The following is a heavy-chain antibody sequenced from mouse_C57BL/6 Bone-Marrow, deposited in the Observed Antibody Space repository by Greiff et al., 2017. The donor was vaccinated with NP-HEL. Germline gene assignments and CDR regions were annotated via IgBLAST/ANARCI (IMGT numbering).Heavy chain of an antibody. Sequence: QVQLQQPGAELVKPGASVKLSCKASGYTFTSYWMQWVKQRPGQGLEWIGEIDPSDSYTNYNQKFKGKATLTVDTSSSTAYMQLSSLTSEDSAVYYCARARDGYPWYCDVWGTGTTVTVSS. J-gene: IGHJ1*03. V-gene: IGHV1-50*01. CDR1: GYTFTSYW. CDR3: ARARDGYPWYCDV. D-gene: IGHD2-3*01. CDR2: IDPSDSYT.